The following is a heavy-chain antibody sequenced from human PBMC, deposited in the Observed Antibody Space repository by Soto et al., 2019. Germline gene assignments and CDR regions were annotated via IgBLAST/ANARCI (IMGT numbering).Heavy chain of an antibody. D-gene: IGHD5-12*01. J-gene: IGHJ1*01. CDR3: AKSYSGYIEYLPH. Sequence: GGSLRLSCAASGFTFSSYGMSWVRQAPGKGLEWDSGIGDGGHTYEAGTVRGGFTMSRDNSKNTLYLHMDSLRAEDTAVYYCAKSYSGYIEYLPHWGQGTLVTVSS. CDR1: GFTFSSYG. V-gene: IGHV3-23*01. CDR2: IGDGGHT.